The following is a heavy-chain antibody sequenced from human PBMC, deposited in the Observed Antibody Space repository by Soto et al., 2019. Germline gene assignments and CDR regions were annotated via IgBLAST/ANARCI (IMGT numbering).Heavy chain of an antibody. Sequence: QVQLVESGGGVVQPGRSLRLSCAASGFTFNRHPLHWVRQAPGKGLAWVAVISHDGNNKYYADSVKGRFTISRDNSMNMLYMQMHGLRTEDTDIFYCARASVQIYATLHGPFDHWGQGAPVTVSS. D-gene: IGHD2-8*01. J-gene: IGHJ4*02. V-gene: IGHV3-30-3*01. CDR2: ISHDGNNK. CDR1: GFTFNRHP. CDR3: ARASVQIYATLHGPFDH.